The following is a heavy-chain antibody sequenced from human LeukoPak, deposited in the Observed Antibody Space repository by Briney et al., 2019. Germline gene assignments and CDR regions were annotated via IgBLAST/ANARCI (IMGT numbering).Heavy chain of an antibody. CDR2: IYPGDSDT. V-gene: IGHV5-51*01. Sequence: GASLKISCKGSGYSFTSYWVGWVRQMPGKGLELMGIIYPGDSDTRYSPSFQGQVTISADKSISTAYLQWSSLKAPDTAMYYCARGRPLGPSIVATDFDYWGQGTLVTVSS. J-gene: IGHJ4*02. D-gene: IGHD5-12*01. CDR3: ARGRPLGPSIVATDFDY. CDR1: GYSFTSYW.